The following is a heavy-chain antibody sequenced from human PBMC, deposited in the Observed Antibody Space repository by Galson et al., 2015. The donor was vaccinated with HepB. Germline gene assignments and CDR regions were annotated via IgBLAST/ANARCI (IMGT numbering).Heavy chain of an antibody. V-gene: IGHV1-69*13. CDR1: GGTFSSYA. J-gene: IGHJ6*02. CDR2: IIPIFGTA. D-gene: IGHD3-10*01. Sequence: SVKVSCKAPGGTFSSYAISWVRQAPGQGLEWMGGIIPIFGTANYAQKFQGRVTITADESTSTAYMELSSLRSEDTAVYYCARGFIFPKGPGNYYYGMDVWGQGTTVTVSS. CDR3: ARGFIFPKGPGNYYYGMDV.